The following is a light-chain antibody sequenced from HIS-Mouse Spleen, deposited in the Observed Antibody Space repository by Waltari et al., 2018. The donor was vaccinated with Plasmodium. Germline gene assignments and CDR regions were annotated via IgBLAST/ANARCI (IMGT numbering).Light chain of an antibody. V-gene: IGLV1-44*01. J-gene: IGLJ2*01. Sequence: QSVLTQPPSASGTPGQSVTISCSGSSSNIGSNTVNWYQQLPGTAPKLLIYSNNQRHSGGPDRFSGSKSGTAASLAISGLQSEDEADYYCAAWDDSLNGVVFGGGTKLTVL. CDR3: AAWDDSLNGVV. CDR1: SSNIGSNT. CDR2: SNN.